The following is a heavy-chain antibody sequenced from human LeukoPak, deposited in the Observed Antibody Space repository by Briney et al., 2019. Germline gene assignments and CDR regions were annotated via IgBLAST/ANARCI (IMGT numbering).Heavy chain of an antibody. Sequence: GGSLRLSCAASGFTFSSYWMSRVRQAPGKGLEWVAFIRYDGSNKYYADSVKGRFTISRDNSKNTLYLQMNSLRAEDTAVYYCAKDQVDSSGYSYWGQGTLVTVSS. CDR1: GFTFSSYW. CDR2: IRYDGSNK. V-gene: IGHV3-30*02. CDR3: AKDQVDSSGYSY. D-gene: IGHD3-22*01. J-gene: IGHJ4*02.